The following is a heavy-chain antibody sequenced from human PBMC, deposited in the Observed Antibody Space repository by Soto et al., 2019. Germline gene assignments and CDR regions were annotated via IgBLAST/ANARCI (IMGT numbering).Heavy chain of an antibody. CDR3: ASRHSSPYFDY. D-gene: IGHD6-13*01. Sequence: QVQLQESGPGLVKPSQTLSLTCTVSGGSISSGDYYWSWIRQPPGKGLEWSGSIYYSGSTYYNPSHKSRVTISVDTSKNKFSLKLNSVTAADTAVYYCASRHSSPYFDYWGQGTLVTVSS. CDR1: GGSISSGDYY. CDR2: IYYSGST. V-gene: IGHV4-30-4*01. J-gene: IGHJ4*02.